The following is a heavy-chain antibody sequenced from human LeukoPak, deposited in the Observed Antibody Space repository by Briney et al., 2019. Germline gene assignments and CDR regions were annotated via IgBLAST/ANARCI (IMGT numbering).Heavy chain of an antibody. D-gene: IGHD4-17*01. V-gene: IGHV3-23*01. CDR2: ISGSGGST. J-gene: IGHJ4*02. Sequence: GGSLRLSCAASGFTFSSYGMSWVRQAPGKGLEWVSAISGSGGSTYYADSVKGRFTISRDNSKNTLYLQMNSLRAEDTAVYCCARGFLDYGDYPRYYFDYWGQGTLVTVSS. CDR1: GFTFSSYG. CDR3: ARGFLDYGDYPRYYFDY.